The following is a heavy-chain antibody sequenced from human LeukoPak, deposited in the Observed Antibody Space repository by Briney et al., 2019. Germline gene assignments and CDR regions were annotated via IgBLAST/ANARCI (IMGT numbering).Heavy chain of an antibody. J-gene: IGHJ4*02. CDR1: GGSISSGGYY. V-gene: IGHV4-31*01. CDR2: IYYSGST. CDR3: ARDSSGYDGRGDFDY. Sequence: SQTLSLTCTVSGGSISSGGYYWSWIRQHPGKGLEWVGYIYYSGSTYYNPSLKSQVTISLDTSKNHFSLKLSSVTAADTAVYYCARDSSGYDGRGDFDYWGQGTLVTVPS. D-gene: IGHD3-22*01.